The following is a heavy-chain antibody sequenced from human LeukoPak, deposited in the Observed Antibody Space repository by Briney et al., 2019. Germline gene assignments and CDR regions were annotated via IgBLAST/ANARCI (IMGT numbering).Heavy chain of an antibody. CDR3: AKSQGATTQPPLDY. CDR2: ISYDGSNK. V-gene: IGHV3-30-3*02. CDR1: GFTFSSYA. Sequence: PGGSLRLSCAASGFTFSSYAMHWVRQAPGKGLEWVAVISYDGSNKYYADSVKGRFTISRDNSKNTLYLQMNSLRAEDTAVYYCAKSQGATTQPPLDYWGQGTLVTVSS. D-gene: IGHD1-26*01. J-gene: IGHJ4*02.